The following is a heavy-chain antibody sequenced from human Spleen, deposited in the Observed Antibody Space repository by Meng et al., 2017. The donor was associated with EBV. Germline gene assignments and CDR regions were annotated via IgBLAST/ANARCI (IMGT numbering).Heavy chain of an antibody. Sequence: VHPAASALGLGAPSGPLSPSGAVFGDSITYSNWWSWVRQPPGKGLEWIGEIYHSGSTNYNPSLKSRVTISVDKSKNQFSLKLTSVTAADTAVYYCARIDGYSNFDYWGQGTLVTVSS. V-gene: IGHV4-4*02. D-gene: IGHD5-24*01. CDR1: GDSITYSNW. CDR2: IYHSGST. J-gene: IGHJ4*02. CDR3: ARIDGYSNFDY.